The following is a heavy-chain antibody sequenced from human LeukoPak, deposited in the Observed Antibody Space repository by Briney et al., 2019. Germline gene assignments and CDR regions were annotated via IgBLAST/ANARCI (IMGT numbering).Heavy chain of an antibody. CDR1: GFTFSSYG. J-gene: IGHJ4*02. V-gene: IGHV3-23*01. CDR3: AKEITMVRGVYGPIDY. D-gene: IGHD3-10*01. CDR2: ISGSGGST. Sequence: GGTLRLSCAASGFTFSSYGMSWVRQAPGKGLEWVSAISGSGGSTYYADSVKGRFTISRDSSKNTLYLQMNSLRAEDTAVYYCAKEITMVRGVYGPIDYWGQGTLVTVSS.